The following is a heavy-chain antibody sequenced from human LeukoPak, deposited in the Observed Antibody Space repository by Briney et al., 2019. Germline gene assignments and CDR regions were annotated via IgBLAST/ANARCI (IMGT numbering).Heavy chain of an antibody. CDR3: ARVGLGPNTIFGVVIITPYYYYYGMDV. CDR2: INHSGST. J-gene: IGHJ6*02. CDR1: GGSFSGYY. D-gene: IGHD3-3*01. Sequence: SETLSLTCAVYGGSFSGYYWSWIRQPPGKGLEWIGEINHSGSTNYNPSLKSRVTISVDTSKNQFSLKLSSVTAADTAVYYCARVGLGPNTIFGVVIITPYYYYYGMDVWGQGTTVTVSS. V-gene: IGHV4-34*01.